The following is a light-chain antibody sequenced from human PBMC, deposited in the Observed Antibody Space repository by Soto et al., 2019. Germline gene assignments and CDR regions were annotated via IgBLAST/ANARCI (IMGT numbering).Light chain of an antibody. J-gene: IGKJ5*01. V-gene: IGKV1-12*01. CDR3: QQAASFPIT. CDR2: TAS. CDR1: QGVSTW. Sequence: DIQMTQSPSSVSASVGDRVTITCRASQGVSTWLAWYQQKPGKAPNLLIYTASSLQSGVPSRFSGSGSGTHFTLTINGLQPEDFATYYCQQAASFPITFGQGTRLEIK.